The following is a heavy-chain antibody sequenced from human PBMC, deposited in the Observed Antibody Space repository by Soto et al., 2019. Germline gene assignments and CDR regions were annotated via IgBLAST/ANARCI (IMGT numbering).Heavy chain of an antibody. CDR2: IYYSGST. CDR3: ARGGESLNYFDY. CDR1: GGSISSSSYY. V-gene: IGHV4-39*01. J-gene: IGHJ4*02. Sequence: QLQLQESGPGLVKPSETLSLTCTVSGGSISSSSYYWGWIRQPPGKGLEWIGSIYYSGSTYYNPSPKSRVTISVDTSKNQFALKLSSVTAADTAVYYCARGGESLNYFDYWGQGTLVTVSS.